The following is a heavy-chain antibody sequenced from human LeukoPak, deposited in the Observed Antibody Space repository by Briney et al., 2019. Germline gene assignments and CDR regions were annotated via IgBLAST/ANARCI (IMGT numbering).Heavy chain of an antibody. Sequence: PSETLSLTCAVYGGSFSGYYWSWIRQPPGKGLEWIGEINHSGGTNYNPSLKSRVTISVDTSKNQFSLKLSSVTAADTAVYYCARGQRITMIVVVIPSDAFDIWGQGTMVTVSS. J-gene: IGHJ3*02. V-gene: IGHV4-34*01. CDR2: INHSGGT. D-gene: IGHD3-22*01. CDR1: GGSFSGYY. CDR3: ARGQRITMIVVVIPSDAFDI.